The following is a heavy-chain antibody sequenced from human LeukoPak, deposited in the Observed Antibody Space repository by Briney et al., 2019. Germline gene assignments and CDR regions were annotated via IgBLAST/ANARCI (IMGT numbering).Heavy chain of an antibody. CDR2: ITSSGATV. Sequence: GGSLRLSCAASGFTISSYTMNWVRQARGKGLEWVSHITSSGATVYYADSVKGRFTTSRDNAKNSLYLQMNSPRSEDTAVYYCVTAGISSNLYYYMDFWGKGPTVTVSS. CDR3: VTAGISSNLYYYMDF. V-gene: IGHV3-48*04. D-gene: IGHD3-10*01. J-gene: IGHJ6*03. CDR1: GFTISSYT.